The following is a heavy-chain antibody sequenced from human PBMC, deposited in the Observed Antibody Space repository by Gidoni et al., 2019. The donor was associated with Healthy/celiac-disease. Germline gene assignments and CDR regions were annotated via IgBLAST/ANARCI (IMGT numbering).Heavy chain of an antibody. D-gene: IGHD5-18*01. CDR3: ARDEAAMVTIENWFDP. J-gene: IGHJ5*02. CDR2: INPNSGGT. CDR1: GYTFTGYY. Sequence: QVQLVQSGAEVKKPGASVKVSCKASGYTFTGYYMHWVRQAPGQGLEWMGWINPNSGGTNYAQKFQGRVTMTRDTSISTAYMELSRLRSDDTAVYYCARDEAAMVTIENWFDPWGQGTLVTVSS. V-gene: IGHV1-2*02.